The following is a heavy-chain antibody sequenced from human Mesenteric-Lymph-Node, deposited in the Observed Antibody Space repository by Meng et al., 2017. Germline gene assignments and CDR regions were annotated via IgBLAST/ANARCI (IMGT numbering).Heavy chain of an antibody. CDR3: ARGMSGDYGSWWSGRNYGMDV. J-gene: IGHJ6*02. V-gene: IGHV1-2*02. CDR2: INPNRDCT. CDR1: GYTFTGYY. Sequence: ASVKVSCKASGYTFTGYYIYWVRQAPGQGPEWMGWINPNRDCTNFVQKFQGRVTMNRDTSITTAYMELSSLRSDDTAVYYCARGMSGDYGSWWSGRNYGMDVWGQGTTVTVSS. D-gene: IGHD4-17*01.